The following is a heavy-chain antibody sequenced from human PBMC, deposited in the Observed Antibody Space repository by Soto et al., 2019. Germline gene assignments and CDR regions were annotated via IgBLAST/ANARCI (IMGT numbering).Heavy chain of an antibody. V-gene: IGHV4-34*01. J-gene: IGHJ4*02. CDR3: ARDPSTVTTTGVFDY. Sequence: PSETLSLTCAVYGGSFSGYYWSWIRSPPGKGLEWIGEINHSGSTNYNPSLKSRVTISVDTSKNQFSLKLSSVTAADTAVYYCARDPSTVTTTGVFDYWGQGTLVTVSS. CDR2: INHSGST. D-gene: IGHD4-17*01. CDR1: GGSFSGYY.